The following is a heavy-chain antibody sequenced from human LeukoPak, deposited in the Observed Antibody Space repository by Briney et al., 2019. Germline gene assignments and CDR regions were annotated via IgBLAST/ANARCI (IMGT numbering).Heavy chain of an antibody. D-gene: IGHD3-10*02. CDR2: ISAYNGNT. CDR3: ALLFGDPYYFDY. V-gene: IGHV1-18*01. CDR1: GYTFTSYG. J-gene: IGHJ4*02. Sequence: GASVKVSCTASGYTFTSYGISWVRQAPGQGLEWMGWISAYNGNTNYAQKLRGRVTMATDTSTSTAYMELRSLRSDDTAVYYCALLFGDPYYFDYWGQGTLVTVSS.